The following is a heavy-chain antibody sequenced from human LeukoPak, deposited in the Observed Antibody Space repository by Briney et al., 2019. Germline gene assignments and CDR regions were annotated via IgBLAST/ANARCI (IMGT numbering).Heavy chain of an antibody. D-gene: IGHD5/OR15-5a*01. V-gene: IGHV3-7*01. CDR2: IKQDGSEK. CDR1: GFTFGSYW. CDR3: ARGLHGDAFDI. Sequence: PGGSLRLSCAASGFTFGSYWMSWVRQAPGKGLEWVANIKQDGSEKYYVDSVKGRFTISRDNAKNSLYLQMNSLRAEDTAVYYCARGLHGDAFDIWGQGTMVTVSS. J-gene: IGHJ3*02.